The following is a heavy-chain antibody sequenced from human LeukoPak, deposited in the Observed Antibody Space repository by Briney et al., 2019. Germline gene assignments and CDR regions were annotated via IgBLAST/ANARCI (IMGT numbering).Heavy chain of an antibody. CDR2: INGSGDTT. CDR3: AKWGDYDILTGYYVSDF. J-gene: IGHJ4*02. D-gene: IGHD3-9*01. CDR1: GFIFRNYS. Sequence: GGSLRLPCAASGFIFRNYSMSWVRQAPGKGLQWVSGINGSGDTTYYEDSVKGRFTISRNNAKNPLSVETNTLRAEDPAVYSCAKWGDYDILTGYYVSDFWGQGTLVTVYS. V-gene: IGHV3-23*01.